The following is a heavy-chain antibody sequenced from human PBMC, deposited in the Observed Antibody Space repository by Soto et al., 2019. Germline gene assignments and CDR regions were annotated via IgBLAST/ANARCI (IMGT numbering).Heavy chain of an antibody. V-gene: IGHV3-30*03. CDR1: GFTFSSYG. D-gene: IGHD3-10*01. CDR2: ISYDGSNK. Sequence: GGSLRLSCAASGFTFSSYGMHWVRQAPGKGLEWVAVISYDGSNKYYADSVKGRFTISRDHSKNTLYLQMNSLRAEDTAVYYCAIQHLTVRGVMTPFDYWGQGTLVTVSS. J-gene: IGHJ4*02. CDR3: AIQHLTVRGVMTPFDY.